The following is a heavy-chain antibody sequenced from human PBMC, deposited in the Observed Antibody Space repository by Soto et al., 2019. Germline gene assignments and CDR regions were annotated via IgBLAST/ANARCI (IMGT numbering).Heavy chain of an antibody. Sequence: EMQLSESGGGLVQPGGSLRLSCAASGFTFGSYAMSWVRQAPGKGLEWVSAISGGGSGTYYADSVKGRFSISRDNSKKPLFLQMTSLRVEDTAIYYCAKDPKSTVRFNWFDPWGQGTLVTVSS. J-gene: IGHJ5*02. CDR3: AKDPKSTVRFNWFDP. CDR1: GFTFGSYA. CDR2: ISGGGSGT. V-gene: IGHV3-23*01. D-gene: IGHD2-8*02.